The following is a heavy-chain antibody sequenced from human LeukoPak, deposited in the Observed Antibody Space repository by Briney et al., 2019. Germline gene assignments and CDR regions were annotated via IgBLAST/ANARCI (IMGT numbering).Heavy chain of an antibody. CDR2: IYSGGST. CDR3: AKAELQQLGAPRYYFDY. CDR1: GFTVSSNY. J-gene: IGHJ4*02. V-gene: IGHV3-53*01. D-gene: IGHD6-13*01. Sequence: PGGSLRLSCAASGFTVSSNYMSWVRQAPGKGLEWVSVIYSGGSTYYADSVKGRFTISRDNSKNTLYLQMNSLRAEDTAVYYCAKAELQQLGAPRYYFDYWGQGTLVTVSS.